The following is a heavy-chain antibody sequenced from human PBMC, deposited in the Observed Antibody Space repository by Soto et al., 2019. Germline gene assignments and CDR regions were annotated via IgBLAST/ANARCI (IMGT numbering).Heavy chain of an antibody. D-gene: IGHD1-1*01. CDR3: TSIAPSYNMDV. Sequence: EVHLVESGGGLVQPGGSLRLSCAASGFTFSGSAMHWVRQASGKGLEWVGRIRNKADNYATAYTASVKGRFIISRDDSKHTAYLQMNSLHTDDTALYSFTSIAPSYNMDVWGQGTTVTVSS. CDR1: GFTFSGSA. V-gene: IGHV3-73*02. CDR2: IRNKADNYAT. J-gene: IGHJ6*02.